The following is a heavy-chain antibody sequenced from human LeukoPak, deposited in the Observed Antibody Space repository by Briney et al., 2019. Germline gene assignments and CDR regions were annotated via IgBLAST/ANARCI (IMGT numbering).Heavy chain of an antibody. CDR3: TRSGDSTPFDY. V-gene: IGHV3-73*01. D-gene: IGHD1-14*01. CDR1: GFTFSGSA. CDR2: IRSKANSYAT. Sequence: GGSLRLSCAASGFTFSGSAMHWVRKASGKGLEWVGRIRSKANSYATAYAASVKGRFTISRDDSKNTAYLQMNSLKTEDTAVYYCTRSGDSTPFDYWGQGTLVTVSS. J-gene: IGHJ4*02.